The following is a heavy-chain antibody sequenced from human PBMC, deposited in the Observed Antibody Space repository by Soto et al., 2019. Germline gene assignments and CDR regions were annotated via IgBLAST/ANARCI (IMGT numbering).Heavy chain of an antibody. CDR3: ARDIRYDSSDNWFDP. Sequence: PSETLSLTCTVSGGSISSGGDYWSWIRQHPGKGLEWIGYIYTSGSTNYNPSLKSRVTMSVDTSKNQFSLKLSSVTAADTAVYYCARDIRYDSSDNWFDPWGQGTLVTVSS. CDR1: GGSISSGGDY. CDR2: IYTSGST. V-gene: IGHV4-61*08. D-gene: IGHD3-22*01. J-gene: IGHJ5*02.